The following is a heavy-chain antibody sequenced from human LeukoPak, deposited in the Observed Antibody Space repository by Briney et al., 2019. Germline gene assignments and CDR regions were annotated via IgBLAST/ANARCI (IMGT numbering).Heavy chain of an antibody. Sequence: SVKVSCKASGGSFSSYAISWVRQAPGQGLEWMGGIIPIFGTANYAQKFQGRVTITADESTSTSYMELSSLRSEDTAVYYCAGDGAWVAAGNEGHYWGQGTLVTVSS. J-gene: IGHJ4*02. D-gene: IGHD6-13*01. V-gene: IGHV1-69*13. CDR2: IIPIFGTA. CDR1: GGSFSSYA. CDR3: AGDGAWVAAGNEGHY.